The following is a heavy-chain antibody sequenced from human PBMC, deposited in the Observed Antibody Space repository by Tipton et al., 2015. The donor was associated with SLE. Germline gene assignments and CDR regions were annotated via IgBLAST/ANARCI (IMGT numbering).Heavy chain of an antibody. CDR3: ARDGSIAAAGTGSDY. V-gene: IGHV4-38-2*02. CDR2: IYHSGST. D-gene: IGHD6-13*01. Sequence: GLVKPSETLSLTCAVSGYSISSGYYWGWIRQPPGKGLEWIGSIYHSGSTYYNPSLKSRVTISVDTSKNQFSLKLSSVTAADTAVYYCARDGSIAAAGTGSDYWGQGTLVTVSS. CDR1: GYSISSGYY. J-gene: IGHJ4*02.